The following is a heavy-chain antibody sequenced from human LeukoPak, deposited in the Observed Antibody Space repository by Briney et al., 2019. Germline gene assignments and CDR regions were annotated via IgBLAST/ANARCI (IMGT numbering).Heavy chain of an antibody. D-gene: IGHD3-3*01. Sequence: GASVKVSCKASGYTFTGYYMHWVRQAPGQGLEWMGWINPNRGGTNYAQKFQGRVTMTRDTSISTAYMELSRLRSDDTAVYYCARTTYYDFWTGDPYFDYWGQGTLVTVSS. V-gene: IGHV1-2*02. J-gene: IGHJ4*02. CDR3: ARTTYYDFWTGDPYFDY. CDR1: GYTFTGYY. CDR2: INPNRGGT.